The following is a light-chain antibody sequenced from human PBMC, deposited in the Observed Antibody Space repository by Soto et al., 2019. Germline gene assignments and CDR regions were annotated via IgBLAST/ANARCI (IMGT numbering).Light chain of an antibody. Sequence: EIVLTQSPGTLSLSPGERGTLSCRASQSVTNNYLTWYQQRPGQAPRILIYDASNRATGVPDRFSGSGSGTEFNLTISRLEPEDVAVYYCQQCAHSPRTFGQGTRLEIK. CDR1: QSVTNNY. CDR2: DAS. V-gene: IGKV3-20*01. CDR3: QQCAHSPRT. J-gene: IGKJ2*01.